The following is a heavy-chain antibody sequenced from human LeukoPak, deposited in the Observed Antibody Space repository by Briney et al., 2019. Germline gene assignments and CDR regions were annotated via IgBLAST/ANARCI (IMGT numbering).Heavy chain of an antibody. CDR3: ARGRTYYYGSGSPNGFDY. V-gene: IGHV4-31*01. J-gene: IGHJ4*02. D-gene: IGHD3-10*01. Sequence: SQTLSLTCTVSGGSISSGGYYWSWLRQHPGKGLEWIVYIYYSGSTYYNPSLHSPFTITVDTSKNQASLKLSSVTAADTAVYYCARGRTYYYGSGSPNGFDYWGQGTLVTVSS. CDR1: GGSISSGGYY. CDR2: IYYSGST.